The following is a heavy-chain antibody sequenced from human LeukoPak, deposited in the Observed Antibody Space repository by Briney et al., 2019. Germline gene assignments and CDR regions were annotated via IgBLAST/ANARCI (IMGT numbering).Heavy chain of an antibody. Sequence: QTGGSLRLSCAASGFTFSTYWMCWVRQAPGKGLVWVSLMNGDGTTASYADSVKGRFTISRDNAKNTLYLEMNSLRAEDTAVYYRARGNRGSYDYWGQGTLVTVSS. CDR2: MNGDGTTA. CDR3: ARGNRGSYDY. D-gene: IGHD3-16*01. V-gene: IGHV3-74*01. J-gene: IGHJ4*02. CDR1: GFTFSTYW.